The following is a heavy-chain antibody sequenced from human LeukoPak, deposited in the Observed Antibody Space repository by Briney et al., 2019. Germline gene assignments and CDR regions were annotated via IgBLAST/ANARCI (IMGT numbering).Heavy chain of an antibody. Sequence: SETLSLTCTVSGGSISSYYWSWIRQPPGKRLERIGYIFYRGSTNYNPSLKSRVAISEDTSKNQFSLNLSSVTAADTAVYYCARGGYYGSGSDDAFDIWGQGTMVTVSS. CDR3: ARGGYYGSGSDDAFDI. V-gene: IGHV4-59*01. CDR1: GGSISSYY. J-gene: IGHJ3*02. D-gene: IGHD3-10*01. CDR2: IFYRGST.